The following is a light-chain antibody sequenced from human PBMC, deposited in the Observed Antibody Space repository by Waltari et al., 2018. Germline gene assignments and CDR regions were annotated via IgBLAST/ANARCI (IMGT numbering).Light chain of an antibody. J-gene: IGKJ4*02. CDR3: QQLGW. CDR1: QSVSLSY. V-gene: IGKV3-20*01. CDR2: ATF. Sequence: EFVLTQSPGTLSLSPGVTATLSCRASQSVSLSYLGWYQQKPGQVPRLLIYATFNRATGIPDRFSGSGSGTDFTLTISRLEPEDFAVYYCQQLGWFGGGTKVEIK.